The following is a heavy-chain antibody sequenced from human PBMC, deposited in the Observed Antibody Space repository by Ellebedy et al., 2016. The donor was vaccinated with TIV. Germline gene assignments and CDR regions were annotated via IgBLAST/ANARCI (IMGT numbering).Heavy chain of an antibody. J-gene: IGHJ4*02. CDR2: IYHSGST. V-gene: IGHV4-4*02. D-gene: IGHD3-22*01. Sequence: SETLSLTXAVSGGSISSSNWWSWVRQPPGKGLEWIGEIYHSGSTNYNPSLKSRVTISVDTSKNQFSLKLSSVTAADTAVYYCARAGPNMIVVAIPPFDYWGQGTLVTVSS. CDR3: ARAGPNMIVVAIPPFDY. CDR1: GGSISSSNW.